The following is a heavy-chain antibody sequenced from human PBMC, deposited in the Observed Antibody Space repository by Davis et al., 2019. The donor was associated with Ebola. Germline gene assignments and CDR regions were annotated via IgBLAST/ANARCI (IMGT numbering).Heavy chain of an antibody. J-gene: IGHJ2*01. CDR3: ARLGRGSGWYSNWYFDL. D-gene: IGHD6-19*01. CDR1: GYTFTSYG. CDR2: INPNSGGT. Sequence: ASVKVSCKASGYTFTSYGISWVRQAPGQGLEWVGWINPNSGGTNYAQKFQGRVTMTRDTSISTAYMELGRLRSDDTAVYYCARLGRGSGWYSNWYFDLWGRGTLVTVSS. V-gene: IGHV1-2*02.